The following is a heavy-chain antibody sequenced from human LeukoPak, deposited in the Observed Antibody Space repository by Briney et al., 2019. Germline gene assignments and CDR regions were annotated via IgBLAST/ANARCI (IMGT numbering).Heavy chain of an antibody. CDR2: FYDSGGI. J-gene: IGHJ5*02. Sequence: SETLSLTCTVSGDSMTTYYWSWIRQPPGKGLEWIGHFYDSGGIDYNPSLKSRVTISGDTSKNQFSLKLSSVTAADTAVYYCASEVDAGISVAISPWGQGTLVTVSS. V-gene: IGHV4-59*01. CDR3: ASEVDAGISVAISP. CDR1: GDSMTTYY. D-gene: IGHD6-19*01.